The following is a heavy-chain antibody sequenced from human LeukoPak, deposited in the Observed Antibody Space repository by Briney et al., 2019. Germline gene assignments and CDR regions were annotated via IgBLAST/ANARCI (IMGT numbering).Heavy chain of an antibody. CDR3: ARSGVVAANFLTDNWFDP. CDR2: INTNTGNP. J-gene: IGHJ5*02. Sequence: GASVKVSCKASGYTFTSYAMNWVRQAPGQGLEWMGWINTNTGNPTYAQGFTGRFVFSLDTSVSTAYLQISSLKAEDTAVYYCARSGVVAANFLTDNWFDPWGQGTLVTVSS. D-gene: IGHD2-15*01. CDR1: GYTFTSYA. V-gene: IGHV7-4-1*02.